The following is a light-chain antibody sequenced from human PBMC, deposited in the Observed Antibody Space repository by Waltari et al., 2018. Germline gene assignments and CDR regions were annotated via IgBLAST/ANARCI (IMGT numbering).Light chain of an antibody. CDR1: QSISTW. CDR2: KAS. J-gene: IGKJ4*01. V-gene: IGKV1-5*03. Sequence: DIQMTQSPSILSASVGDTVTITCRTSQSISTWLAWYQQKPGKAPKLLISKASILESGVPSRFSGSGSGTEFTLTINSLQPDDFATFYCQHYNNYTPTFGGGTKVEIK. CDR3: QHYNNYTPT.